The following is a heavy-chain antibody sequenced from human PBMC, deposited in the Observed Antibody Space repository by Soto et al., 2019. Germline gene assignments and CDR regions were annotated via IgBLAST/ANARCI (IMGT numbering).Heavy chain of an antibody. CDR1: GGSFSGYY. D-gene: IGHD2-2*01. Sequence: QVQLQQWGAGLLKPSETLSLTCAVYGGSFSGYYWSWIRQPPGKGLEWIGEINHSGSTNYNPSLKSRVTISVDTSKNQFSLKLSSVTAADTAVYYCARAVVPAAVDYWGQGTLVTVSS. J-gene: IGHJ4*02. CDR3: ARAVVPAAVDY. V-gene: IGHV4-34*01. CDR2: INHSGST.